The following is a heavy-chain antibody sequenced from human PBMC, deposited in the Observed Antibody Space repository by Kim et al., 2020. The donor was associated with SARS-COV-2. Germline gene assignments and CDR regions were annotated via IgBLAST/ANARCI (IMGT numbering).Heavy chain of an antibody. CDR3: AGAGGGSYYLAFDI. Sequence: ADSVKGRFTISRDNSKNTLYLQMNSLGAEDTAVYYCAGAGGGSYYLAFDIWGQGTMVTVSS. D-gene: IGHD1-26*01. V-gene: IGHV3-30*01. J-gene: IGHJ3*02.